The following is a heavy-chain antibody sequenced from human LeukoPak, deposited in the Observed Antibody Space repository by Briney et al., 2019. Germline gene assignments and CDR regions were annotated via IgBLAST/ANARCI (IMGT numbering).Heavy chain of an antibody. D-gene: IGHD4-23*01. CDR1: GGSISSNAYY. CDR3: ARDLLNEGNHLDY. Sequence: PSETLSLTCTVSGGSISSNAYYWAWIRQPPGKGLEWIGSIYSSVSTYYNPSLKSRVTISVDTSKNQFSLRLSSVTAADTAVYYCARDLLNEGNHLDYWGQGTLVTVSS. J-gene: IGHJ4*02. CDR2: IYSSVST. V-gene: IGHV4-39*02.